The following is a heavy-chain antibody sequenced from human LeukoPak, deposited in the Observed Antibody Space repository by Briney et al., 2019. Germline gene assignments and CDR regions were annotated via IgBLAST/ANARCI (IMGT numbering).Heavy chain of an antibody. J-gene: IGHJ4*02. CDR2: TKPNGSAE. V-gene: IGHV3-7*01. Sequence: PGGSLRLSCAASGFSFRNYWMGWVREGPGEGQGWVANTKPNGSAENCADSVRGRFTASRDNANNLLYLQMNRLRAEDTAVYYCARDSGLHTNFDYWGQGTLLTVSS. CDR3: ARDSGLHTNFDY. CDR1: GFSFRNYW. D-gene: IGHD5-12*01.